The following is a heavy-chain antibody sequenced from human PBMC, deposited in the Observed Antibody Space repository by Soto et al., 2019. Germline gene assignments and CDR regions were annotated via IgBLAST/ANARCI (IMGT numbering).Heavy chain of an antibody. V-gene: IGHV3-30*18. J-gene: IGHJ4*02. D-gene: IGHD5-12*01. Sequence: GGSLRLSCAASGFTFSSYGMHWVRQAPGKGLEWVAVILNDGSNKYYADSVKGRFTISRDNSKNMVYLQMNSLRAEDTAVYYCAKDLREMATIRPDYWGQGILVTVSS. CDR3: AKDLREMATIRPDY. CDR1: GFTFSSYG. CDR2: ILNDGSNK.